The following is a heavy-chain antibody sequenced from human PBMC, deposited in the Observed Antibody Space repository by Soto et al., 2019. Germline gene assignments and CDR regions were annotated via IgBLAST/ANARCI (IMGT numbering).Heavy chain of an antibody. CDR1: GYTFTSYY. CDR3: AREGVTGSYHTGWFDP. V-gene: IGHV1-46*01. CDR2: INPSGGST. D-gene: IGHD3-10*01. Sequence: QVQLVQSGAEVKKPGASVKVSCKASGYTFTSYYMHWVRQAPGQGLEWMGIINPSGGSTSYAQKFQGRVTMTRDTSTSTVYMELSSLRSEDTAVYYCAREGVTGSYHTGWFDPWGQGTLVTVSS. J-gene: IGHJ5*02.